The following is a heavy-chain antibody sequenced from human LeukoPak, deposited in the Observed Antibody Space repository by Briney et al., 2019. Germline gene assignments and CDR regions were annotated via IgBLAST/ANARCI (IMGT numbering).Heavy chain of an antibody. CDR2: INPSGGST. CDR3: ARMSYYDSSGDNWFDP. CDR1: GYTFTSYY. V-gene: IGHV1-46*01. J-gene: IGHJ5*02. Sequence: VASVKVSCKASGYTFTSYYMHWVRQAPGQGLEWMGIINPSGGSTSYAQKFQGRVTMTRDTSISTAYMELSSLRSEDTAVYYCARMSYYDSSGDNWFDPWGQGTLVTVSS. D-gene: IGHD3-22*01.